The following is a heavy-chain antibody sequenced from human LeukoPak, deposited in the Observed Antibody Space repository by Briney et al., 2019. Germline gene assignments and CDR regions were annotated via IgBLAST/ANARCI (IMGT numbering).Heavy chain of an antibody. CDR2: INHSGST. V-gene: IGHV4-34*01. J-gene: IGHJ4*02. CDR1: GGSFSGYY. CDR3: ATGASGPQQLAPC. Sequence: SETLSLTCAVYGGSFSGYYWSWIRQLPGKGLEWIGEINHSGSTNYNPSLKSRVTISVDTSKNQFSLKLNSVTASDTAVYYCATGASGPQQLAPCWGQGTLVTVSS. D-gene: IGHD6-13*01.